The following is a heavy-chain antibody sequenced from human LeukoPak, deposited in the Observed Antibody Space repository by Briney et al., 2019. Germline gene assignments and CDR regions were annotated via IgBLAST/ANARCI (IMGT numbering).Heavy chain of an antibody. CDR1: GGSLSNYY. CDR2: IYTTGST. D-gene: IGHD6-19*01. J-gene: IGHJ4*02. CDR3: ARGEVTVAGALVY. Sequence: PSETLSLTCTVSGGSLSNYYWSWIRQPAAKGLEWIGRIYTTGSTNYNPSLKSRVTMSVDTSKNQFSLKLSSVTAADTAVYYCARGEVTVAGALVYWGQGTLVTVSS. V-gene: IGHV4-4*07.